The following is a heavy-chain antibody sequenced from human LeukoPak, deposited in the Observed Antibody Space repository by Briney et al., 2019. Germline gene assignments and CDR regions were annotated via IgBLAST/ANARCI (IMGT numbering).Heavy chain of an antibody. J-gene: IGHJ5*02. V-gene: IGHV5-51*01. Sequence: GESLQISCKGSGYNFTDHWIGWVRQLPGKGLEWMGIIYPGDSDTRYSPSFQGQVTISVDKSLNTAYLQWTSLKASDSAMYYCARRLYYYESSGYFLGWFDPWGQGTLVTVSS. CDR1: GYNFTDHW. D-gene: IGHD3-22*01. CDR2: IYPGDSDT. CDR3: ARRLYYYESSGYFLGWFDP.